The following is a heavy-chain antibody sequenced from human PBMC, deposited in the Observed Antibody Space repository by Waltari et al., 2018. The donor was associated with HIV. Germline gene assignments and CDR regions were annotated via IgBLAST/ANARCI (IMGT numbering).Heavy chain of an antibody. V-gene: IGHV4-59*08. D-gene: IGHD4-17*01. J-gene: IGHJ4*02. CDR2: IYYSGST. Sequence: QVQLQESGPGLVKPSETLSLTCTVSGGSISSYYWSWIRQPPGKGLEWIGYIYYSGSTNYNPSLKSRVTILVDTSKNQFSLNLSSVTAADTAVYYCARQKDYGGYPHYFDYWGQGTLVAVSS. CDR1: GGSISSYY. CDR3: ARQKDYGGYPHYFDY.